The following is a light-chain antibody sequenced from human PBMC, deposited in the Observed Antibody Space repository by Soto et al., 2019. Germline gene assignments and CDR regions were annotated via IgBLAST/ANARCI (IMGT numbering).Light chain of an antibody. CDR1: SSDVGRYKY. V-gene: IGLV2-14*01. CDR3: SSYAGSNNYV. CDR2: EVS. Sequence: QSALTQPASVSGSPGQSITISCTGSSSDVGRYKYVSWYQHRPGEAPKLVIYEVSNRPSGVSNRFSGSKSGNTASLTISGLQAEDEADYYCSSYAGSNNYVFGTGTKLTVL. J-gene: IGLJ1*01.